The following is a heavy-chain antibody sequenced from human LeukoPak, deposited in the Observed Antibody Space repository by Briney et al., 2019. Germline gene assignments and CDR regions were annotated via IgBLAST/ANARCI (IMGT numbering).Heavy chain of an antibody. J-gene: IGHJ5*02. Sequence: GGSLRLSCAASGFTVSSNYMSWVRQAPGKGLEWVSVIYSGGSTYYADSVKGRFTISRGNSKNTLYLQMNSLRAEDTAVYYCARTRRAAMGWFDPWGQGTLVTVSS. CDR3: ARTRRAAMGWFDP. D-gene: IGHD2-2*01. CDR2: IYSGGST. V-gene: IGHV3-53*01. CDR1: GFTVSSNY.